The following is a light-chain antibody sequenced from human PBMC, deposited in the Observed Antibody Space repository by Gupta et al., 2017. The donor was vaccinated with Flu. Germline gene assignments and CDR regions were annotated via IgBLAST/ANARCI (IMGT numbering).Light chain of an antibody. J-gene: IGKJ1*01. Sequence: DIQMSRSPSSLSASVGDRVTITCRASQNINNFLNWYQKRPGKAPNLLIYDTSKLQSGVPSRFTGTGSGTDFALTVSGLQLEDFATYYCQQSHSAPWAFGQGTEVEVK. CDR3: QQSHSAPWA. CDR2: DTS. V-gene: IGKV1-39*01. CDR1: QNINNF.